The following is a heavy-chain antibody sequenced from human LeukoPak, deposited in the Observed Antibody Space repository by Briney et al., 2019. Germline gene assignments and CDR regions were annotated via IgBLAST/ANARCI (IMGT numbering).Heavy chain of an antibody. CDR3: ARRSRSGSGGYENAFDI. CDR1: GGSISSSSYY. D-gene: IGHD5-12*01. V-gene: IGHV4-39*01. Sequence: PSETLSLTCTVSGGSISSSSYYWDWIRQSPGKGLEWIGNIYSGGSTYYTPSLKSRVTISVDTSKNQFSLKLSSVTAADTAIYFCARRSRSGSGGYENAFDIWGQGTMVTVSS. CDR2: IYSGGST. J-gene: IGHJ3*02.